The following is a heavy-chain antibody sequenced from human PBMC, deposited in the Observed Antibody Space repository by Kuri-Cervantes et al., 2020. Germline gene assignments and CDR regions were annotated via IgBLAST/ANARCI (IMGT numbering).Heavy chain of an antibody. J-gene: IGHJ6*02. Sequence: GSLRLSCAVSGGSISSSNWWSWVRQPPGKGLEWIGEIYHSGSTNYNPSLKSRVTISVDTSKNQFSLKLSSVTAADTAVYYCARLYYYDSSGYYSYYYGMDVWGQGTTVTVSS. CDR2: IYHSGST. CDR3: ARLYYYDSSGYYSYYYGMDV. D-gene: IGHD3-22*01. CDR1: GGSISSSNW. V-gene: IGHV4-4*02.